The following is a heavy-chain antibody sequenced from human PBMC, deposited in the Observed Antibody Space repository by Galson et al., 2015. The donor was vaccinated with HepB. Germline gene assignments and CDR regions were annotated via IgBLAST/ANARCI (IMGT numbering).Heavy chain of an antibody. V-gene: IGHV1-18*04. J-gene: IGHJ4*02. CDR3: ARSGQYCTTTSCLFDY. D-gene: IGHD2-2*01. CDR2: ISGYNGDT. Sequence: SVKVSCKASGYTFTNYGIAWVRQAPGQGLEWMGWISGYNGDTRYAQNIQARVTMTTDTSTSTAYMELRSLRSDDTAVYSCARSGQYCTTTSCLFDYRGQGTLVIVSS. CDR1: GYTFTNYG.